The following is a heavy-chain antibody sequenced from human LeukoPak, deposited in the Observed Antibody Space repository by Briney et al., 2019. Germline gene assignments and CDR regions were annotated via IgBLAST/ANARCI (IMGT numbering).Heavy chain of an antibody. J-gene: IGHJ4*02. D-gene: IGHD5-18*01. Sequence: PGGSLRLSCAASGFTFSSYAMSWVRQAPGKGLEWVSGNSGSGGSTNYADSVKGRFTISRDNSKNTLYLQMNSLRVEDTAVYYYAKASGYSYGYYFDYWGQGTLVTVSS. CDR3: AKASGYSYGYYFDY. CDR2: NSGSGGST. CDR1: GFTFSSYA. V-gene: IGHV3-23*01.